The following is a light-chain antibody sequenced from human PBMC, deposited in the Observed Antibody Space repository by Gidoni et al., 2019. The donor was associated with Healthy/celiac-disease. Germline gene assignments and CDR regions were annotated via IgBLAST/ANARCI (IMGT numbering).Light chain of an antibody. CDR1: QSISSY. CDR3: QQSYSTPWT. V-gene: IGKV1-39*01. CDR2: AAS. Sequence: DIQMTQSPSSLPASVGDRVTITCRASQSISSYLNWYQQKPGKAPKLLIYAASSLQSGVPSRFSGSGSGTDFTLTISSLQPEDFATYYCQQSYSTPWTFXHXTKVXIK. J-gene: IGKJ1*01.